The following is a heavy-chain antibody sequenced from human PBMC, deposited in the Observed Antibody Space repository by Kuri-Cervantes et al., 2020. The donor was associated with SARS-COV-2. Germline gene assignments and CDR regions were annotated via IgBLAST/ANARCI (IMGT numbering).Heavy chain of an antibody. V-gene: IGHV3-7*02. J-gene: IGHJ4*02. CDR1: GFTFSSYW. Sequence: GESLKISCAASGFTFSSYWMSWVRQAPGKGLEWVANIKQDGSEKYYVDSVKGRFTISRDNAQNTVYLQMNSLRAEDTAVYYCARVSGDYVIFEYFDYWGQGILVTVSS. CDR2: IKQDGSEK. CDR3: ARVSGDYVIFEYFDY. D-gene: IGHD4-17*01.